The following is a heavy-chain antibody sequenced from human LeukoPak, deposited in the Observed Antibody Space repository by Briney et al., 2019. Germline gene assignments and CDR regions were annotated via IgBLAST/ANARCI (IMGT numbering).Heavy chain of an antibody. CDR3: ARDWDYDFWSGYSNDAFDI. CDR2: ISSSGSTI. V-gene: IGHV3-11*01. J-gene: IGHJ3*02. CDR1: GFTFSDYY. D-gene: IGHD3-3*01. Sequence: GGSLRLSCAASGFTFSDYYMSWIRQAPGKGLERVSYISSSGSTIYYADSVKGRFTISSDNAKNSLYRQMNSLRAEDTAVYYCARDWDYDFWSGYSNDAFDIWGQGTMVTVSS.